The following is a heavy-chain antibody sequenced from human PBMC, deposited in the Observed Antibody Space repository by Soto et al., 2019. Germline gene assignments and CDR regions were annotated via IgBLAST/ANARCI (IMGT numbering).Heavy chain of an antibody. CDR2: INPKTGGT. CDR3: ARDVVGSVYFDS. CDR1: GYTFTDYY. D-gene: IGHD1-26*01. J-gene: IGHJ4*02. V-gene: IGHV1-2*02. Sequence: QVQLVQSGAEVRKPGASVKVSCKASGYTFTDYYMHWVRQAPGQGLEWMGWINPKTGGTNYVQKFQGRVTMTRDTSITTAYMELSRLRSDDTAVYYCARDVVGSVYFDSWGQGTLVTVSS.